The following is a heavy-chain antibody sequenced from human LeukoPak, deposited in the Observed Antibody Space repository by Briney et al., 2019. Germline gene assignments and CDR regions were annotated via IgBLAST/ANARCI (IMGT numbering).Heavy chain of an antibody. CDR3: ATEGDYSGTYPFDY. Sequence: GGSLRLSCAASGFTFSSYEMNWVRQAPGKGLEWVSYISSSGSTIYYADSVKGRFTISRDNAKNSLYLQMNSLRAEDTAVYYCATEGDYSGTYPFDYWGQGTLVTVSS. J-gene: IGHJ4*02. CDR2: ISSSGSTI. CDR1: GFTFSSYE. V-gene: IGHV3-48*03. D-gene: IGHD1-26*01.